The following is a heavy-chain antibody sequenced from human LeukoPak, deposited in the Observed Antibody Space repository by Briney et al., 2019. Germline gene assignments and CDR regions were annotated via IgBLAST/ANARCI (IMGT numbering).Heavy chain of an antibody. CDR1: GYTFTSYY. J-gene: IGHJ5*02. V-gene: IGHV1-46*03. D-gene: IGHD2-2*02. Sequence: ASVKVSCKASGYTFTSYYMHWVRQAPGQGLEWMGIINPSGGSTSYAQEFQGRVTMTRDTSTSTAYMELRSLRSDDTALYYCVISFPGYTSSPNWFDPWGQGTLVTVSS. CDR3: VISFPGYTSSPNWFDP. CDR2: INPSGGST.